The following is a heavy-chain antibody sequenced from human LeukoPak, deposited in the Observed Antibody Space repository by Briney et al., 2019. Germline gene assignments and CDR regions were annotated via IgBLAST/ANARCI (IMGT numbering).Heavy chain of an antibody. CDR1: GGSISSGDYY. V-gene: IGHV4-30-4*08. D-gene: IGHD3-3*01. CDR3: ARDDPQYWFDP. J-gene: IGHJ5*02. CDR2: IYYSGST. Sequence: SETPSLTCTVSGGSISSGDYYWSWIRQPPGKGLEWIGYIYYSGSTYYNPSLKGRVTISVDTSKNQFSLKLSSVTAADTAVYYCARDDPQYWFDPWGQGTLVTVSS.